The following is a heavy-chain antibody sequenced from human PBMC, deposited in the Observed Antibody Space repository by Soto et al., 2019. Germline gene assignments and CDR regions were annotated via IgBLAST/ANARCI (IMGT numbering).Heavy chain of an antibody. Sequence: SETLSLTLTVTGGSINGENNYWSWIREPPGKGLEWIGYISHSGNTFYTPSLASRLTVSLDTSQNYFTLKLTSVTAADKAIYYCARDLKNDSGDY. V-gene: IGHV4-31*02. J-gene: IGHJ6*03. CDR3: ARDLKNDSGDY. CDR2: ISHSGNT. D-gene: IGHD4-17*01. CDR1: GGSINGENNY.